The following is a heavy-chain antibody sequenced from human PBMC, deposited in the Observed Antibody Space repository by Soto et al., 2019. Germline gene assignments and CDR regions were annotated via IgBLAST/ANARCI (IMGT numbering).Heavy chain of an antibody. Sequence: QAGGSLRLSCAASGFTVSSNYMSWVRQAPGKGLEWVSVIYSGGSTYYADSVKGRFTISRDNSKSTLYLQMNSLRAEDTAVYYCARIIYDSSGYAALRGAFDIWGQGTMVTVSS. V-gene: IGHV3-53*01. CDR1: GFTVSSNY. CDR3: ARIIYDSSGYAALRGAFDI. J-gene: IGHJ3*02. D-gene: IGHD3-22*01. CDR2: IYSGGST.